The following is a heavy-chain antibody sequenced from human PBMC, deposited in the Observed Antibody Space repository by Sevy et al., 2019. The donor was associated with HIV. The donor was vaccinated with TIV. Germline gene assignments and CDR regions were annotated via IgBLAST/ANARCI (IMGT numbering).Heavy chain of an antibody. CDR2: IWYDGRNP. CDR1: GFTFSSHG. CDR3: ARDRVTWYESSGFDAFDI. D-gene: IGHD3-22*01. J-gene: IGHJ3*02. Sequence: GGSLRLSCAASGFTFSSHGMHWVRQAPGKGLEWVTVIWYDGRNPYYADSVKGRFTISRDNSKNMLYLQMNSRRAEDTAVYYCARDRVTWYESSGFDAFDIWGQGTMVTVSS. V-gene: IGHV3-33*01.